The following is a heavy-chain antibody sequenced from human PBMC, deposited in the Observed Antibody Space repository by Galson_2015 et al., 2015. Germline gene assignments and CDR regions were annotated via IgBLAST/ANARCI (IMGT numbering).Heavy chain of an antibody. CDR3: ARDAVPGEHCSSRFFYF. J-gene: IGHJ4*02. Sequence: SLRLSCAASGFTFSSYEMNWVRQAPGKGLEWVSYISSSGSTIYYADSVKGRFTISRDNAKNSLYLQMNSLRAEDTAVYYCARDAVPGEHCSSRFFYFWGPATLVPVSS. D-gene: IGHD6-13*01. CDR1: GFTFSSYE. CDR2: ISSSGSTI. V-gene: IGHV3-48*03.